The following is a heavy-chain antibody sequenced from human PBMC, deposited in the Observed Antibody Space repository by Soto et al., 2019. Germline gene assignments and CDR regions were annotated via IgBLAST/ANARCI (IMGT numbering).Heavy chain of an antibody. CDR1: GFTFDDYA. D-gene: IGHD2-8*01. Sequence: EVQLVESGGGLVQPGRSLRLSCAASGFTFDDYAMHWVRQAPGKGLEWVSGISWNSGSIGYADSVKGRFTISRDNAKNSLYLQMNSLRAEDTALYYCAKLVDGMVFDIWGQGTMVTVSS. CDR3: AKLVDGMVFDI. CDR2: ISWNSGSI. V-gene: IGHV3-9*01. J-gene: IGHJ3*02.